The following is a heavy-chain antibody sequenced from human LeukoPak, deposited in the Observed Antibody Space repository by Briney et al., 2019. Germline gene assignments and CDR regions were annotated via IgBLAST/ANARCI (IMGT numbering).Heavy chain of an antibody. Sequence: PSETLSLTCTVSGGSISSSTSYWGWIRQPPGKGLEWIGRIYTSGSTNYNPSLKSRVTISVDTSRNQFSLKLSSVTAADTAVYYCARDLRGYSYGNWFDPWGQGTLVTVSS. V-gene: IGHV4-39*07. CDR1: GGSISSSTSY. CDR3: ARDLRGYSYGNWFDP. J-gene: IGHJ5*02. CDR2: IYTSGST. D-gene: IGHD5-18*01.